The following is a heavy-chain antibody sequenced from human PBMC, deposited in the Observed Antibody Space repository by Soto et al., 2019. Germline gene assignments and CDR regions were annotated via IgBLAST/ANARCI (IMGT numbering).Heavy chain of an antibody. CDR2: ISISSSYI. V-gene: IGHV3-21*01. Sequence: GGSLRLSCAASGFTFSSYTMNWVRQAPGKGLEWVSSISISSSYIYYADSVKGRFTISRDNAKNSLYLQMNSLRAEDTAVYYCARDVISRGYSYLNHSGFDPWGQGTLVTVSS. CDR3: ARDVISRGYSYLNHSGFDP. D-gene: IGHD3-22*01. CDR1: GFTFSSYT. J-gene: IGHJ5*02.